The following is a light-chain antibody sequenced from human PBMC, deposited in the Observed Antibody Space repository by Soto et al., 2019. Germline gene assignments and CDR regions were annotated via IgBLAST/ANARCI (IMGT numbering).Light chain of an antibody. J-gene: IGKJ1*01. Sequence: EIVLTQSPGTLSLSPGERATLSCRASQSVSNDYLAWYQQKPGQAPRLLIYGASSRAPGIPETFSGSGSGTDFTLTISSLEPEDFAVYYCQQYGSSPRTFGQGTKVDI. V-gene: IGKV3-20*01. CDR3: QQYGSSPRT. CDR2: GAS. CDR1: QSVSNDY.